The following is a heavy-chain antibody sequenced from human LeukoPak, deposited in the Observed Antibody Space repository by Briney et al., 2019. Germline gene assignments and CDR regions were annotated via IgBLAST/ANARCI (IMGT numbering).Heavy chain of an antibody. V-gene: IGHV3-33*06. Sequence: TGRSLRLSCAASRFTFSHYAFHWVRQAPGKGLEWVAVIWSDATNQFYADSVKGRFTISRDYSQKTAYLEMDSLTIEDTASYYCAKDAQRGFDYSNSLEYWGPGTLVSVSS. CDR1: RFTFSHYA. CDR2: IWSDATNQ. CDR3: AKDAQRGFDYSNSLEY. J-gene: IGHJ4*02. D-gene: IGHD4-11*01.